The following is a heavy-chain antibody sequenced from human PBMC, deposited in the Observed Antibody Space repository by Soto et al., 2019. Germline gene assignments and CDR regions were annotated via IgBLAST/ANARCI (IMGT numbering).Heavy chain of an antibody. Sequence: PGGSLRLSCAASGFTFSSYAMSWVRQAPGKGLEWVSVISGSGGSTYYADSVKGRFTISRDNSKNTLYLQMNSLRAEDTALYYCAKARREWLVPVSFYYWGQGTLVTVSS. V-gene: IGHV3-23*01. J-gene: IGHJ4*02. CDR3: AKARREWLVPVSFYY. D-gene: IGHD6-19*01. CDR1: GFTFSSYA. CDR2: ISGSGGST.